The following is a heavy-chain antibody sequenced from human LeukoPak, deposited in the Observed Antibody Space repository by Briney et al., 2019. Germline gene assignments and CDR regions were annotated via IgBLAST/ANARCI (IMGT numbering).Heavy chain of an antibody. Sequence: SETLSLTCTVSGGSIISSAYYWSWIRQPPGKGLEWIGYIYYSGSTYYNPSLKSRVTISLDTTKNQFSLKLSAVTAADTAVYYCAREKVATITSNWFDPWGQGTLVIVSS. CDR3: AREKVATITSNWFDP. J-gene: IGHJ5*02. D-gene: IGHD5-12*01. CDR2: IYYSGST. CDR1: GGSIISSAYY. V-gene: IGHV4-30-4*08.